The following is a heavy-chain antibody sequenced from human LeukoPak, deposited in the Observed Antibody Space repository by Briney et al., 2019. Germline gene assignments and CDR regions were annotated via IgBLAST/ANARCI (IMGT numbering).Heavy chain of an antibody. CDR3: AREGSSGYYYWFDP. CDR1: GFTFSSYG. CDR2: IWYDGSNK. Sequence: PGRSLRLSCAASGFTFSSYGMHWVRQAPGKGLEWVAVIWYDGSNKYYADSVKGRFTISRDNSKNTLYLQMNSLRAEDTAVYYCAREGSSGYYYWFDPWGQGTLVTVSS. V-gene: IGHV3-33*01. D-gene: IGHD3-22*01. J-gene: IGHJ5*02.